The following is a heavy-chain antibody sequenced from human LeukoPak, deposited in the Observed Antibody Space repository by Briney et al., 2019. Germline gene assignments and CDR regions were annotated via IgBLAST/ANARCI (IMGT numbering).Heavy chain of an antibody. D-gene: IGHD3-16*02. J-gene: IGHJ4*02. V-gene: IGHV4-34*01. CDR1: GGSFSGYY. CDR2: INHSGST. Sequence: SETLSLTCAVYGGSFSGYYWSWIRQPPGKGVEWIGEINHSGSTNYNPSLKSRVTISVDTSKNQFSLKLSSVTAADTAVYYCARGLHDYVWGSYRFPFDYWGQGTLVTVSS. CDR3: ARGLHDYVWGSYRFPFDY.